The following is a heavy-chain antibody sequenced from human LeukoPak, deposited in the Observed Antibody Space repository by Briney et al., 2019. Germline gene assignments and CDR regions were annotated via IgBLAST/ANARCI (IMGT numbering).Heavy chain of an antibody. CDR2: INPNSGNT. CDR1: GYTFTSYD. Sequence: ASVKVSCKASGYTFTSYDINWVRQATGQGLDWMGLINPNSGNTGYAQKFQGRVTITRNTSISTAYMELSSLRSEDTAVYCCARMSGRCGGDCLKAFDIWGQGTMVTVSS. V-gene: IGHV1-8*03. CDR3: ARMSGRCGGDCLKAFDI. D-gene: IGHD2-21*02. J-gene: IGHJ3*02.